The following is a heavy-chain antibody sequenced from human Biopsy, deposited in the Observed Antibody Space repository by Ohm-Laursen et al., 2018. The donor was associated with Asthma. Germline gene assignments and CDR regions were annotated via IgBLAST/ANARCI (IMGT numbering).Heavy chain of an antibody. Sequence: SQTLSLTCAVSGGSISSGDYSWSWIRQPPGKGLEWIGFISPSGNTYYSPSLKSRLTISVDRSKNQFSLRLSSVTAADMAMYYCARDYGDYVWRAFDIWGQGTMVTVSS. V-gene: IGHV4-30-2*01. CDR3: ARDYGDYVWRAFDI. D-gene: IGHD4-17*01. CDR1: GGSISSGDYS. CDR2: ISPSGNT. J-gene: IGHJ3*02.